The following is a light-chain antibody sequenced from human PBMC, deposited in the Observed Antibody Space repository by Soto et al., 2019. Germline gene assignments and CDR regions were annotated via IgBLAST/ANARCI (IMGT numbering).Light chain of an antibody. J-gene: IGKJ1*01. CDR2: RAS. V-gene: IGKV1-5*03. CDR3: QQYDTYWT. Sequence: DIQMTQSPSTLSASVGDRVTITCRASQSISNWLAWYQQKAGKAPKLLIYRASSLQSGVPSRFTGSGSGTEFTLTISGLQPDDFATYYCQQYDTYWTFGQGTKVVIK. CDR1: QSISNW.